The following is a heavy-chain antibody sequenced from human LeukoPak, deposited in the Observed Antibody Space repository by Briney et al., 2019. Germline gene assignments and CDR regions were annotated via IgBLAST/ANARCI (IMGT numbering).Heavy chain of an antibody. Sequence: PSETLSLTCAVYGGSFSGYYWSWIRQPPGKGLEWIGEINHSGSTNYNPSLKSRVTISVDTSKNQFSLKLGSVTAADTAVYYCARLTRGKFDYWGQGTLVTVSS. CDR3: ARLTRGKFDY. J-gene: IGHJ4*02. D-gene: IGHD3-10*01. V-gene: IGHV4-34*01. CDR1: GGSFSGYY. CDR2: INHSGST.